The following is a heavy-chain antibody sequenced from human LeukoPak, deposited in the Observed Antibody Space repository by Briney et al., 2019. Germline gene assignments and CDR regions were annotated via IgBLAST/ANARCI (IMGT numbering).Heavy chain of an antibody. CDR3: ARDSSSWSSLHDY. CDR1: GFTVSSNH. J-gene: IGHJ4*02. D-gene: IGHD6-13*01. V-gene: IGHV3-53*01. Sequence: GGSLRLSCAVSGFTVSSNHMSWVRQAPGKGLEWVSVIYSGGSTYYADSVKGRFTISRDNSKNTLYLQVNSLRAEDTAVYYCARDSSSWSSLHDYWGQGTLVTVSS. CDR2: IYSGGST.